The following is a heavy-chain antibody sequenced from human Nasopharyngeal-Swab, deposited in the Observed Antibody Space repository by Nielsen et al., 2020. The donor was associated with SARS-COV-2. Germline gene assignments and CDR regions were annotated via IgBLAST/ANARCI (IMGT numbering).Heavy chain of an antibody. Sequence: GESLKISCAASGLGFSNYEMNWVRQAPGTGLEWISYISTTTATIYYADSVKGRFTISRDNAKNSLYLQMNSLRAEDTAVYYCAKGVGYGDTGCFDEWGQGTLVTASS. D-gene: IGHD4-17*01. CDR2: ISTTTATI. J-gene: IGHJ4*02. V-gene: IGHV3-48*03. CDR1: GLGFSNYE. CDR3: AKGVGYGDTGCFDE.